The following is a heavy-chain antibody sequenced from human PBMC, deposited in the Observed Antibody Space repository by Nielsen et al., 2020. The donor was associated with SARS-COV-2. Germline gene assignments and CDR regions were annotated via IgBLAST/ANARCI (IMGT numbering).Heavy chain of an antibody. J-gene: IGHJ4*02. D-gene: IGHD6-13*01. V-gene: IGHV3-30*18. Sequence: GESLKISCEASGFTINKFGMHWVRQAPGKGLEWVTFISYDGSVKYYANSVKGRFTISTDTSKNTLYLQMNILRPEDTAVYYCTKGAQLGDYWGQGTLVTVS. CDR3: TKGAQLGDY. CDR1: GFTINKFG. CDR2: ISYDGSVK.